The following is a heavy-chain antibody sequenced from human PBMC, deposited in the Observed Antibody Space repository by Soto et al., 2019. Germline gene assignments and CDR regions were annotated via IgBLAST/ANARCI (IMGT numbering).Heavy chain of an antibody. CDR2: IYYSGST. J-gene: IGHJ4*02. CDR3: ARIGGYHGPLDY. Sequence: SETLSLTCTVSGGSISSSSYYWGWIRQPPGKGLEWIGSIYYSGSTYYNPSLKSRVTISVDTSKNQFSLKVNSVTAADTAVYYCARIGGYHGPLDYWGQGTPVTVSS. V-gene: IGHV4-39*07. D-gene: IGHD3-16*02. CDR1: GGSISSSSYY.